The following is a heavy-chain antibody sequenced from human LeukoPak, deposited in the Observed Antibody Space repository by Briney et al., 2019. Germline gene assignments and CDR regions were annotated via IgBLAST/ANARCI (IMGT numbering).Heavy chain of an antibody. CDR2: IFIGGRT. CDR3: ARCLGGDYVSDTYWYFDL. CDR1: GFPVSSYY. D-gene: IGHD4-17*01. Sequence: PGGSLRLSCAASGFPVSSYYMSWVRQAPGKGLEWVQFIFIGGRTYYADSVTGRFTISRDNSKNTLYLQMNSLRAEDTAVYYCARCLGGDYVSDTYWYFDLWGRGSLVTVSS. J-gene: IGHJ2*01. V-gene: IGHV3-53*01.